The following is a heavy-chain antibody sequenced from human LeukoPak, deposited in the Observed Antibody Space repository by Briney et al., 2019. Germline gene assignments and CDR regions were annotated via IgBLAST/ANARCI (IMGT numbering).Heavy chain of an antibody. V-gene: IGHV3-66*02. J-gene: IGHJ3*01. CDR1: GFTVSSNY. CDR2: IYSGGST. D-gene: IGHD3-22*01. CDR3: AREIYYYDSSGYYD. Sequence: GGSLRLSCAVSGFTVSSNYMNWVRQAPGQGLEWVSVIYSGGSTHYADSVKGRFTISRDNSKNTLYLQMNSLRAEDTAVYYCAREIYYYDSSGYYDWGQGTMVTVSS.